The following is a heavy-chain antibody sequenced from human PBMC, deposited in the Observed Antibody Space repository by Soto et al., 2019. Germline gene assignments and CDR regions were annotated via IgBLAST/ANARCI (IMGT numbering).Heavy chain of an antibody. V-gene: IGHV2-5*01. Sequence: SCPTLLDPPRTLTLPCTFSGFSLSTSGVGVGWIRQPPGKALEWLALIYWNDDKRYSPSLKSRLTITKDTSKNQVVLTMTNMDPVDTATYYCAKEGGYSGSYFFHYWGQGTLVTVSS. CDR1: GFSLSTSGVG. CDR2: IYWNDDK. J-gene: IGHJ4*02. CDR3: AKEGGYSGSYFFHY. D-gene: IGHD1-26*01.